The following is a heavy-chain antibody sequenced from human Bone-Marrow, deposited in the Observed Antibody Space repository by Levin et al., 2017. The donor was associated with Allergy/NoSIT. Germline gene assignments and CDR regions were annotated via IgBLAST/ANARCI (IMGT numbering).Heavy chain of an antibody. CDR2: ISDVGRST. D-gene: IGHD6-13*01. J-gene: IGHJ4*02. CDR3: VKDRLRYSSSWFDY. CDR1: GFTYSGYA. V-gene: IGHV3-23*01. Sequence: GGSLRLSCVASGFTYSGYAMSWVRQAPGKGLEWVATISDVGRSTSYADSVRGRFTISRDNPKSMLFLQMSSLRVDDTAIYYCVKDRLRYSSSWFDYWGQGTLVTVSS.